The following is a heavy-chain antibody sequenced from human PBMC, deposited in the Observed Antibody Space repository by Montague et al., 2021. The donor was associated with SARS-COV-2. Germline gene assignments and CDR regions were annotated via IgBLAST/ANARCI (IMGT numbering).Heavy chain of an antibody. Sequence: SLRLSCAASGFTFSSYAMHWVRQAPGKGLEWVAVISYDGSNKYYAGSVRGRFTISRDNSKNTLYLQMNSLRAEDTAVYYCARAAGNYDILTGYYDYWGQGTLVTVSS. CDR1: GFTFSSYA. V-gene: IGHV3-30*04. D-gene: IGHD3-9*01. CDR3: ARAAGNYDILTGYYDY. CDR2: ISYDGSNK. J-gene: IGHJ4*02.